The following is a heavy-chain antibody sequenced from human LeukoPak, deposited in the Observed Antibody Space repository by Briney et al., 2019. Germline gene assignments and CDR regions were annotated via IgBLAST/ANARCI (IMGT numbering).Heavy chain of an antibody. V-gene: IGHV3-30*18. CDR3: AKQGGEMVVAATPRFYYYYGMDV. CDR2: ISYDGSNK. CDR1: GFTFSSYG. D-gene: IGHD2-15*01. J-gene: IGHJ6*02. Sequence: PGGSLRLSCAASGFTFSSYGMHWVRQAPGKGLEWVAVISYDGSNKYYADSVKGRFTISRDNSKNTLYLQMNSLRAEDTAVYYCAKQGGEMVVAATPRFYYYYGMDVWGQGTTVTVSS.